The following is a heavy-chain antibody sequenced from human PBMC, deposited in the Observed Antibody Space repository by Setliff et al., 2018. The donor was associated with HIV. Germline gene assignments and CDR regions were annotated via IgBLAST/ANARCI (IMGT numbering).Heavy chain of an antibody. D-gene: IGHD3-22*01. J-gene: IGHJ5*02. CDR1: GGSISRDSFY. V-gene: IGHV4-39*02. Sequence: KTSETLSLTCTVSGGSISRDSFYWGWFRQPPGEGLEWIGSIYYSGTTYYAPSLETRLTISVDTSTNQFSLKLTSVTAADTAMYFCAGDSGYPSNWFDPWGQGILVTV. CDR2: IYYSGTT. CDR3: AGDSGYPSNWFDP.